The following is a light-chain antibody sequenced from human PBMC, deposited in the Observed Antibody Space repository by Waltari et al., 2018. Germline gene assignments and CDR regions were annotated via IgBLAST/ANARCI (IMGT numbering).Light chain of an antibody. CDR3: AAWDDSLNGVI. V-gene: IGLV1-44*01. CDR1: SFNIGSNI. J-gene: IGLJ2*01. CDR2: GTD. Sequence: QSVLTKPPPASGTPGHRVTIPGSGGSFNIGSNIVNWFQQLPGPAPKLLIYGTDQRPSGVPDRFSGSKSGTSASLAISGLQSEDEADYYCAAWDDSLNGVIFGGGTKLSVL.